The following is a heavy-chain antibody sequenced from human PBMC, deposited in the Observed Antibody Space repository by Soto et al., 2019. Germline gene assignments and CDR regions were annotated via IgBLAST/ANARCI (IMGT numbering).Heavy chain of an antibody. D-gene: IGHD2-21*02. V-gene: IGHV3-11*01. J-gene: IGHJ6*02. CDR1: GFTFSDYY. CDR3: ARDRGDSNYYYYGMDV. CDR2: ISSSGSTI. Sequence: PGGSLRLSCAASGFTFSDYYMSWIRQAPGKGLEWVSYISSSGSTIYYADSVKGRFTISRDNAKNSLYLQMNSLRAEDTAVYYCARDRGDSNYYYYGMDVWGQGPTVTVSS.